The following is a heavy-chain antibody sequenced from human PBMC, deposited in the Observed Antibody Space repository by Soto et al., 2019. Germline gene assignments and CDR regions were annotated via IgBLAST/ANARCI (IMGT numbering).Heavy chain of an antibody. CDR1: GFNFSDYY. CDR3: AREAGRYASTSGGWFDP. Sequence: GSLRLSCAASGFNFSDYYMGWIRQAPGKGLEWLSYISSTGKYTNYADSVKGRFTISRDNAKNSLYLQMHSLRAEDTAVYYCAREAGRYASTSGGWFDPWGQGTLVPVYS. CDR2: ISSTGKYT. V-gene: IGHV3-11*06. D-gene: IGHD3-16*01. J-gene: IGHJ5*02.